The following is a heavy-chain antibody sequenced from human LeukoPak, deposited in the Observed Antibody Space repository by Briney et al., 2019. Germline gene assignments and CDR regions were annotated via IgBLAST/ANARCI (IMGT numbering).Heavy chain of an antibody. J-gene: IGHJ4*02. V-gene: IGHV1-69*04. CDR1: GGTFVVYA. D-gene: IGHD6-13*01. CDR2: IIPFLGVP. Sequence: ASVKVSFKASGGTFVVYAISWVRQAPGQGLEWMGRIIPFLGVPNYAQKFQGRVTITADKSTSTAYMELSSLRSEDTAVYYCARGFTYSSDYWGQGTLVTVSS. CDR3: ARGFTYSSDY.